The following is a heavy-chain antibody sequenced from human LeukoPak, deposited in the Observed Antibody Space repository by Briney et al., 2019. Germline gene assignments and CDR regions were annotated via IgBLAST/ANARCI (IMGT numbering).Heavy chain of an antibody. Sequence: PSETLSLTCTVSGGSVNNYYWSWIRQPAGKGLEWIGLIYSSGSTSYNPSLKSRVTMSVDTSKKQFSLRLSSVTAADTAVYYCAKTPIYYFDNSGYYNWGQGTLVTVSS. CDR2: IYSSGST. J-gene: IGHJ4*02. D-gene: IGHD3-22*01. V-gene: IGHV4-4*07. CDR3: AKTPIYYFDNSGYYN. CDR1: GGSVNNYY.